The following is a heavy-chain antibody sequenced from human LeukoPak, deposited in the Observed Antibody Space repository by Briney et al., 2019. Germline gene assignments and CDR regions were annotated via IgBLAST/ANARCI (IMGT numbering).Heavy chain of an antibody. V-gene: IGHV4-38-2*02. CDR2: IYHSGST. CDR3: AGEHLRGRFFGWGPWFDL. CDR1: GYSISSGYY. D-gene: IGHD3-10*01. J-gene: IGHJ5*02. Sequence: KSSETLSLTCTVSGYSISSGYYWGWIRQPPGKGLEWIGSIYHSGSTYYNPSLKSRVTISVDTSKNQFSLKLSSCAAADTAVYYCAGEHLRGRFFGWGPWFDLWGQGTLVTVSS.